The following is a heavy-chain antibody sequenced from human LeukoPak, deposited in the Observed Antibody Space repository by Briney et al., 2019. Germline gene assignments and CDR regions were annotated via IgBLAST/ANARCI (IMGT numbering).Heavy chain of an antibody. CDR1: GYIFTHYW. Sequence: GESLKISCQVSGYIFTHYWIGWVRQMPGNGLESMGIIYPADSDTTYSPSFQGQVTISVDKSISTVYLQWSSLKASDTAMYYCARQSRDGSKTRGYYFDYWGQGTLVTVSS. J-gene: IGHJ4*02. D-gene: IGHD3-10*01. CDR3: ARQSRDGSKTRGYYFDY. V-gene: IGHV5-51*01. CDR2: IYPADSDT.